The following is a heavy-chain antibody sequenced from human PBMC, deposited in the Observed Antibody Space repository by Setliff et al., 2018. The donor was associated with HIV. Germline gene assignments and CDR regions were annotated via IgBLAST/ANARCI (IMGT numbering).Heavy chain of an antibody. CDR3: AKMGATWFDP. J-gene: IGHJ5*02. D-gene: IGHD1-26*01. CDR1: GFTFSSSA. CDR2: ISDSGRTI. Sequence: PGGSLRLSCAASGFTFSSSAMSWVRQAPGKGLEWLSYISDSGRTIYYAGSVKGRFTISRDNAKNSLYLQMNRLRAEDTAVYYCAKMGATWFDPWGQGTLVTVSS. V-gene: IGHV3-48*03.